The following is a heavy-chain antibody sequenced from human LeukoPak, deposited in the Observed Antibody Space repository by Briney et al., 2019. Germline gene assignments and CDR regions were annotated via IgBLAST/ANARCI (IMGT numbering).Heavy chain of an antibody. D-gene: IGHD3-10*01. Sequence: ASVKVSCKASGYTFTDYYMHWVRQAPGQGLEWMGWINPSSGGTNYAQKFQGRVTVTRDTSISTAYMDLSRLRSDDTAVYYCAGISGGSRVDYWGQGTLVTVSS. CDR3: AGISGGSRVDY. V-gene: IGHV1-2*02. CDR1: GYTFTDYY. CDR2: INPSSGGT. J-gene: IGHJ4*02.